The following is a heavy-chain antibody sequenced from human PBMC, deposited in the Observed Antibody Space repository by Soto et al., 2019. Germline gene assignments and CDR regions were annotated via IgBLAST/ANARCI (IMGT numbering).Heavy chain of an antibody. CDR1: GGTFSSYA. J-gene: IGHJ4*02. CDR3: ARAAPTYYYDSSGYYYNY. CDR2: IIPIFGTA. V-gene: IGHV1-69*13. D-gene: IGHD3-22*01. Sequence: EASVKVSCKASGGTFSSYAISWVRQAPGQGLEWRGGIIPIFGTANYAQKFQGRVTITADEPTSTAYMELSSLRSEDTAVYYCARAAPTYYYDSSGYYYNYWGQGTLVTVSS.